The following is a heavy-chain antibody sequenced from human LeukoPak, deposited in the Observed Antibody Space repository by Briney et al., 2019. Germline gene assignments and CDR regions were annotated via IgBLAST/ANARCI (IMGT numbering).Heavy chain of an antibody. CDR3: VRGGATLPFDY. J-gene: IGHJ4*02. CDR2: ILHDGSET. Sequence: GKSLRLSCVASGFTFSNYGMHWVRQAPGKGLEWVAVILHDGSETYYIDSVKGRFTISRDNSKNTLYLQMNSLKIEDTAVYYCVRGGATLPFDYWGQGTLATVFS. V-gene: IGHV3-30*03. D-gene: IGHD2-15*01. CDR1: GFTFSNYG.